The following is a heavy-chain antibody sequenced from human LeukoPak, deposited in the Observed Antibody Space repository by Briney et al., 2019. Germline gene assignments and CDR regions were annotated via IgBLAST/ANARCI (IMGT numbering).Heavy chain of an antibody. CDR1: GYTFTSYS. V-gene: IGHV1-18*01. CDR3: ARCIAAADSFDY. Sequence: ASVKVSCKASGYTFTSYSISWVRQAPGQGLEWMGWISAYNGNTNYAQNLQDRVTMTTDTSTSTAYMELRSLRSGDTAVYYCARCIAAADSFDYWGQGTLVTVSS. D-gene: IGHD6-13*01. CDR2: ISAYNGNT. J-gene: IGHJ4*02.